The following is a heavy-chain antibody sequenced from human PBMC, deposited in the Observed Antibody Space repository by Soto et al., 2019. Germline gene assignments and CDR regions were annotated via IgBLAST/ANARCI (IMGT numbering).Heavy chain of an antibody. J-gene: IGHJ4*01. Sequence: SVKVSCKASGGSFSTYAFNWLRQAPGQGLEWLGAITPIFGTPNYAQKFQGRVTISADDSTSKLYLELRSLKYDDTAIYYCASAAASGLFRGQGSLVTVSS. V-gene: IGHV1-69*13. D-gene: IGHD6-13*01. CDR2: ITPIFGTP. CDR3: ASAAASGLF. CDR1: GGSFSTYA.